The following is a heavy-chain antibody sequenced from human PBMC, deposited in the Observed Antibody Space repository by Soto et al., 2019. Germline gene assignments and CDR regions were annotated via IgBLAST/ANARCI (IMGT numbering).Heavy chain of an antibody. CDR2: MNPNSGNT. V-gene: IGHV1-8*01. CDR1: GYTFTSYD. J-gene: IGHJ6*02. CDR3: ARLAYYYDSSGYYVDDYYGMDV. D-gene: IGHD3-22*01. Sequence: ASVKVSCKASGYTFTSYDINWVRQATGQGLEWMGWMNPNSGNTGYAQKFQGRVTMTRNTSISTAYMELSGLRSEDTAVYYCARLAYYYDSSGYYVDDYYGMDVWGQGTTVTVSS.